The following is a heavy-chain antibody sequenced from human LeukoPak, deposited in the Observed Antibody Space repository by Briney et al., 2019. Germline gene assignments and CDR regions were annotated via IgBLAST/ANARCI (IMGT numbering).Heavy chain of an antibody. Sequence: ASVKVSCKASGYTFTSYGISWVRQAPGQGLEWMGWISAYNGNTNYAQKLQVRVTMTTDTSTSTAYMELRSLRSDDTAVYYCATTMVRGVIEYFQHWGQGTLVTVSS. CDR3: ATTMVRGVIEYFQH. D-gene: IGHD3-10*01. J-gene: IGHJ1*01. CDR1: GYTFTSYG. CDR2: ISAYNGNT. V-gene: IGHV1-18*01.